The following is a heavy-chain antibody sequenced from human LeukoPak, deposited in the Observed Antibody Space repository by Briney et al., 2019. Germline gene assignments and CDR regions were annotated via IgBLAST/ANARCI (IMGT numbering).Heavy chain of an antibody. CDR2: FSGSGGRT. Sequence: GALTLSCAASGFTFSSDAMSWVRQAPGNGLEWVSSFSGSGGRTYYADSVKGRFTISRDNSKNTLYLQMNSLRAEDTAVYYCAKSGAARFDIWGQGTMVTVSS. V-gene: IGHV3-23*01. CDR3: AKSGAARFDI. CDR1: GFTFSSDA. D-gene: IGHD6-6*01. J-gene: IGHJ3*02.